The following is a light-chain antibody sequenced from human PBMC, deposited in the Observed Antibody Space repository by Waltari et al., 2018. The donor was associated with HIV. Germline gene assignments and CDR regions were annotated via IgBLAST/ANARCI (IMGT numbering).Light chain of an antibody. CDR2: TAY. CDR3: QQYKSYPNT. CDR1: QAINNF. V-gene: IGKV1-16*02. J-gene: IGKJ2*01. Sequence: DIQMTQSPSSLSAAVGDRVTVTCRASQAINNFLAWFRQRPGKAPESLIYTAYKLHYGVSSKFSGSGYGTDFTLTINNLQPEDSATYYCQQYKSYPNTFGQGTKLAIK.